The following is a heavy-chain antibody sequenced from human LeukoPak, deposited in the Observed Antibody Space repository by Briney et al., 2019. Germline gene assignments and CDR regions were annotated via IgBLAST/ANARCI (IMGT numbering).Heavy chain of an antibody. V-gene: IGHV3-49*04. D-gene: IGHD2-2*01. CDR3: TRPHFVVVPAASIY. CDR2: IRSKAYGGTT. Sequence: GGSLRLSCTASGFTFGDYAMSWVRQAPGKGLEWVGFIRSKAYGGTTEYAASVKGRFTISRDDSRSIAYLQMNSLKTEDTAVYYCTRPHFVVVPAASIYWGQGTLVTVSS. J-gene: IGHJ4*02. CDR1: GFTFGDYA.